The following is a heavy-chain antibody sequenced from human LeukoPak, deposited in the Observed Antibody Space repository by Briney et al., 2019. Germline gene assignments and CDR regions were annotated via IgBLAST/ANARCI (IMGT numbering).Heavy chain of an antibody. CDR1: GGSISSYY. CDR2: IYYSGST. D-gene: IGHD3-22*01. CDR3: ARASGYYYDSSGYSQASGPVDY. Sequence: SETLSLTCTVSGGSISSYYWSWIRQPPGKGLEWIGYIYYSGSTNYNPSLKSRVTISVDTSKNQFSLKLSSVTAADTAVYYCARASGYYYDSSGYSQASGPVDYWGQGTLVTVSS. V-gene: IGHV4-59*01. J-gene: IGHJ4*02.